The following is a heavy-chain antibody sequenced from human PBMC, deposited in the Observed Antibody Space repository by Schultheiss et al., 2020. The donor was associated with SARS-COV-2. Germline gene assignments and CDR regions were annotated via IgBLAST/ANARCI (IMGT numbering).Heavy chain of an antibody. J-gene: IGHJ3*02. CDR1: GGSISSYY. CDR2: INHSGST. D-gene: IGHD3-22*01. Sequence: SETLSLTCTVSGGSISSYYWSWIRQPPGKGLEWIGEINHSGSTNYNPSLKSRVTISVDTSKNQFSLKLSSVTAADTAVYYCGVVVITGAFDIWGQGTMVTVSS. V-gene: IGHV4-34*01. CDR3: GVVVITGAFDI.